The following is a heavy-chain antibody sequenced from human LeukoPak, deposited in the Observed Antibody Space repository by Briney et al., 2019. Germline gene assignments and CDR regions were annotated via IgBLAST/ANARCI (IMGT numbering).Heavy chain of an antibody. J-gene: IGHJ4*02. D-gene: IGHD5-24*01. CDR3: ARGGRWLQFSQTPSGMDY. CDR1: GGSISSYY. Sequence: SETLSLTCTVSGGSISSYYWSWIRQPPGKGLEWIGSIYYSGSTYYNPSLKSRVTISVDTSKNQFSLKLSSVTAADTAVYYCARGGRWLQFSQTPSGMDYWGQGTLVTVSS. CDR2: IYYSGST. V-gene: IGHV4-59*05.